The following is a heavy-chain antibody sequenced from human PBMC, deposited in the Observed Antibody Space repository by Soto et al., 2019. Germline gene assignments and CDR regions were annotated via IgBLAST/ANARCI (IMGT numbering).Heavy chain of an antibody. Sequence: GASVKVSCKASGYTFTNSVFSWVRQAPGQGLEWVGWIRVNNGDTHYAQKLQGRVTMTTDTSTSTAFMELRSLRSDDTAVYYCARGGYYDSSGSRNYNYYGMNVWGQGTTVTVSS. D-gene: IGHD3-22*01. CDR2: IRVNNGDT. CDR1: GYTFTNSV. J-gene: IGHJ6*02. V-gene: IGHV1-18*01. CDR3: ARGGYYDSSGSRNYNYYGMNV.